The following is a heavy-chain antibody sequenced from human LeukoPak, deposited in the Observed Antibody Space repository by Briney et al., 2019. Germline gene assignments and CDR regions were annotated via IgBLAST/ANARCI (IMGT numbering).Heavy chain of an antibody. CDR2: MNPNSGDR. J-gene: IGHJ5*02. D-gene: IGHD2-2*01. CDR1: GYTFTSYD. Sequence: ASVKVSCKASGYTFTSYDINWVRQATGQGLEWMGWMNPNSGDRGYAQKFQGRVTITRNTSISTAYMELSSLRSEDTAVYYCARVLCSSTSCSSSPWFDPWGQGTLVTVSS. CDR3: ARVLCSSTSCSSSPWFDP. V-gene: IGHV1-8*03.